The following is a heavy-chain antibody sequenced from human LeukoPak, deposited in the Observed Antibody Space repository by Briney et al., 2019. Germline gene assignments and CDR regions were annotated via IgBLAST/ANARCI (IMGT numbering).Heavy chain of an antibody. J-gene: IGHJ3*02. Sequence: SVKASCKASGGTFSSYAISWVRQAPGQGLEWMGGIIPIFGTANYAQKFQGRVTITADESTSTAYMELSSLRSEDTAVYYCARAPSWWLHAFDIWGQGTMVTVSS. CDR3: ARAPSWWLHAFDI. CDR2: IIPIFGTA. D-gene: IGHD2-21*01. V-gene: IGHV1-69*13. CDR1: GGTFSSYA.